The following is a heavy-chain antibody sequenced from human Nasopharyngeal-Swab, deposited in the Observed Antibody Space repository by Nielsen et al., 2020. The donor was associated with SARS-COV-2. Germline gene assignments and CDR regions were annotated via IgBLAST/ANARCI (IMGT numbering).Heavy chain of an antibody. V-gene: IGHV1-18*01. Sequence: WVRQAPGQGPEWMGWISAYNGNTNYAQKVQGRVTMTTDTSTNTAYMELRSLRSDDTAVYYCARRNYYDSSGHYSGLTDYWGQGTLVTVSS. D-gene: IGHD3-22*01. CDR2: ISAYNGNT. J-gene: IGHJ4*02. CDR3: ARRNYYDSSGHYSGLTDY.